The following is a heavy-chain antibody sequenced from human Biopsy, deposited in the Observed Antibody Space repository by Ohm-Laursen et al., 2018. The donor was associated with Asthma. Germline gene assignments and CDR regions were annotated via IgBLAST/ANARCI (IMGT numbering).Heavy chain of an antibody. J-gene: IGHJ1*01. CDR2: ISYDGSDK. CDR3: AKGHGDYVFPYFQH. V-gene: IGHV3-30*18. Sequence: SLRLSCAASGFTFSSFGIHWVRQAPGKGLEWVAVISYDGSDKYYADSVKGRFTISRDNSKNTLYLQMNSLRAEDTAVCYCAKGHGDYVFPYFQHWGQGTLVTVSS. D-gene: IGHD4-17*01. CDR1: GFTFSSFG.